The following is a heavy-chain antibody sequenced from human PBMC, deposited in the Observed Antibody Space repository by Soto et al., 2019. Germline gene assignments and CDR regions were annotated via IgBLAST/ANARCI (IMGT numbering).Heavy chain of an antibody. CDR2: IFSSGST. CDR1: GGSISTSRSY. CDR3: ARQPTTGDTDLWFDP. Sequence: QLQLLESGPGLVKASETLSLTCNVSGGSISTSRSYWAWIRQPPRKGLEWLANIFSSGSTYYHPSLASRVTVSVDTSKNEFSLKLGSVTAADTAVYYCARQPTTGDTDLWFDPWGQGTLVTVSS. V-gene: IGHV4-39*01. J-gene: IGHJ5*02. D-gene: IGHD2-21*01.